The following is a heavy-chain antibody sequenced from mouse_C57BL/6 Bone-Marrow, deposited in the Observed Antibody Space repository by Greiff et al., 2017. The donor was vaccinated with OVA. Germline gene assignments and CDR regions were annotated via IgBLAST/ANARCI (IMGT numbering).Heavy chain of an antibody. CDR3: GGGHDGGDWFAY. Sequence: QVQLQQSGAELASPGASVTLSCKASGYTFTDHIMNWVKKRPGQGLEWIGRIYPVSGETNYNQKFMGKAPFSVDRSSRTVYIVLNSLTAEDPAVYYCGGGHDGGDWFAYWGQGTLVTVSA. CDR1: GYTFTDHI. D-gene: IGHD2-2*01. V-gene: IGHV1-11*01. J-gene: IGHJ3*01. CDR2: IYPVSGET.